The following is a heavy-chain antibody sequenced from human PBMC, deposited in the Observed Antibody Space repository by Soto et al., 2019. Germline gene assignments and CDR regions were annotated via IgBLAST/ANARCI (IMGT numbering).Heavy chain of an antibody. D-gene: IGHD3-10*01. V-gene: IGHV3-30*18. CDR3: AKVLGQGTISDY. CDR2: ISYDGSNK. CDR1: GFTFNSYG. J-gene: IGHJ4*02. Sequence: QVQLVESGGGVVQPGRSLRLSCAASGFTFNSYGMHWVRQAPGKGLEWVALISYDGSNKYYADSVKGRFTISRDNSKNTLYLQMNSLRAEDTAVYYCAKVLGQGTISDYWGQGTLVTVSS.